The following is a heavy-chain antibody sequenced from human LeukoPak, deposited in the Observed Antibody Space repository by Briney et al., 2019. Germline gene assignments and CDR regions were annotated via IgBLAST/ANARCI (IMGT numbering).Heavy chain of an antibody. CDR1: GFTFSSSA. D-gene: IGHD3-3*01. J-gene: IGHJ4*02. Sequence: GGSLRLSCAASGFTFSSSAMSWVRQAPGKGLEWVSAISGSGGSTYYADSVKGRFTISRDNSKNTLYLQMNSLRAEDTAVYYRAKVPSFYDFWSGFDYWGQGTLVTVSS. CDR2: ISGSGGST. V-gene: IGHV3-23*01. CDR3: AKVPSFYDFWSGFDY.